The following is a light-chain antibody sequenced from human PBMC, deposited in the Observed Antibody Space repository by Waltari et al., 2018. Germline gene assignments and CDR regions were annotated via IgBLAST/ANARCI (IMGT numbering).Light chain of an antibody. Sequence: DIQMTQSPSSLSASVGDRVTITCRASQSIANYLNWYQQKPGKAPKVLVYAASSLQTGVPSRFSGSGSGTEFTLTISNLQPEDFATYYCQQSYTTPRTFGGGTKVEIK. J-gene: IGKJ4*01. CDR3: QQSYTTPRT. V-gene: IGKV1-39*01. CDR2: AAS. CDR1: QSIANY.